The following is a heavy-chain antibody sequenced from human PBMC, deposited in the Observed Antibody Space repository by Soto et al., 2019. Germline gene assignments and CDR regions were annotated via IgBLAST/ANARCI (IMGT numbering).Heavy chain of an antibody. V-gene: IGHV4-34*01. D-gene: IGHD4-4*01. CDR3: AGSPTVMGYYGMDV. CDR2: INHGGST. Sequence: SETRSLTCAVYGGSFSGDYWSWIGQPPGKGLEWMGGINHGGSTNSTPSLKSRVTVSVDTSKSQFSLKLRSVTAADTAVYYCAGSPTVMGYYGMDVWGHGTTVTVAS. CDR1: GGSFSGDY. J-gene: IGHJ6*02.